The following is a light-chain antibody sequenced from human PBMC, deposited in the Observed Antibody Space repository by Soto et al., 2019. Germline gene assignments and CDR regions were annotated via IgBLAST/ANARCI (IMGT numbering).Light chain of an antibody. Sequence: DIVLEQSPGTLSLYPGESATLSCRASQSVRSGYLAWYQQKPGQAPRLLIYGASSRASGIRDSFSGSGSGTDFTLTISRLEPEDFAVYYGQQYATSPSTFGQGTKLEIK. CDR3: QQYATSPST. CDR2: GAS. V-gene: IGKV3-20*01. CDR1: QSVRSGY. J-gene: IGKJ2*01.